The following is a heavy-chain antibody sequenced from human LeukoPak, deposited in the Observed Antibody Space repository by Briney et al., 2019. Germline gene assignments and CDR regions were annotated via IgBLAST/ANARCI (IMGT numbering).Heavy chain of an antibody. V-gene: IGHV4-61*02. CDR1: GGSISSGSYY. CDR3: ARDLGYSGSSYDY. J-gene: IGHJ4*02. CDR2: IYTSGST. D-gene: IGHD1-26*01. Sequence: SETLSLTCTVSGGSISSGSYYWSWIRQPAGKGLEWIGRIYTSGSTNYNPSLKSRVTISVDTSKDQFSLKLSSVTAADTAVYYCARDLGYSGSSYDYWGQGTLVTVSS.